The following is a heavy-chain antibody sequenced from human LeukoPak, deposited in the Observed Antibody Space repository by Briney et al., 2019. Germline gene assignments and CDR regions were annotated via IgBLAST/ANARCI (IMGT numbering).Heavy chain of an antibody. Sequence: SQTLSLTCTVSGGSISSGSYYWSWIRQPAGKGLEWIGRIYTSGSTDFNPSLKSRVTISVDTSKNQFSLKLSSVTAADTAVYYCARAKAYDFWSGHNWFDPWGQGTLVTVSS. J-gene: IGHJ5*02. CDR3: ARAKAYDFWSGHNWFDP. V-gene: IGHV4-61*02. D-gene: IGHD3-3*01. CDR1: GGSISSGSYY. CDR2: IYTSGST.